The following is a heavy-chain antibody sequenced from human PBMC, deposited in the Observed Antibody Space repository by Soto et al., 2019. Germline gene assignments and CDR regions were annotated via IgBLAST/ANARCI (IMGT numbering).Heavy chain of an antibody. CDR3: ARDEYAILTGSLSDY. D-gene: IGHD3-9*01. Sequence: QVQLVESGGGLVKPGGSLRLSCAASGFTFSDYYMSWVRQAPGKGLEWISFISSSDSTTYYADSVKGRFTISRDNAKNTLYLQMNSLRAENTAVYYCARDEYAILTGSLSDYRGQGTPVTVSS. CDR1: GFTFSDYY. J-gene: IGHJ4*02. CDR2: ISSSDSTT. V-gene: IGHV3-11*01.